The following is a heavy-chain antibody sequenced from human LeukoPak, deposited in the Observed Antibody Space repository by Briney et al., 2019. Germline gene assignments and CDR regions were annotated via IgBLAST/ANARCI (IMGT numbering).Heavy chain of an antibody. CDR3: ARGGAVVVSRRVYFDY. CDR1: GFTFSSYW. D-gene: IGHD3-22*01. V-gene: IGHV3-7*03. CDR2: IKQDGSEK. Sequence: PGGSLRLSCAASGFTFSSYWMSWVSQAPGKGLEWVANIKQDGSEKYYVDSVKGRFTISRDNAKNSLYLQMNSLRAEDTAVYYCARGGAVVVSRRVYFDYWGQGTLVTVSS. J-gene: IGHJ4*02.